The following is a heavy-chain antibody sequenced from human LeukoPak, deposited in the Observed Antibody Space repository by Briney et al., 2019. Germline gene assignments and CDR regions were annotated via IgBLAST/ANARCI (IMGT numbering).Heavy chain of an antibody. CDR2: IYTSGST. D-gene: IGHD3-9*01. Sequence: SETLSLTCTVSGGSISSGSYYWSWIRQPAGTGLEWIGRIYTSGSTNYNPSLKSRVTISVDTSKNQFSLKLSSVTAADTAVYYCARGRILTGYWVIYFDYWGQGTLVTVSS. CDR1: GGSISSGSYY. V-gene: IGHV4-61*02. CDR3: ARGRILTGYWVIYFDY. J-gene: IGHJ4*02.